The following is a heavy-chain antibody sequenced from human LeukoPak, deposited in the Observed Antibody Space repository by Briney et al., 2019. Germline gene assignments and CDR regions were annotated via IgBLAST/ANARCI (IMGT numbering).Heavy chain of an antibody. CDR3: AAHDGSGSYSTYDS. J-gene: IGHJ4*02. CDR2: ISGRGSYA. CDR1: GLTFRRYA. Sequence: GGPLTLSCAASGLTFRRYAMSWVRQAPGKGLEWVSVISGRGSYAYYADSVKGRFTISRDNSKNTLHLQMNSLRGEDTAVYYWAAHDGSGSYSTYDSWGQGTLVTVSS. V-gene: IGHV3-23*01. D-gene: IGHD3-10*01.